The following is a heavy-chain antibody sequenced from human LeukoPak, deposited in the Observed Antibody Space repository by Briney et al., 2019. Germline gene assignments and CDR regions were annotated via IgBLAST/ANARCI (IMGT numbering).Heavy chain of an antibody. V-gene: IGHV1-69*13. CDR1: GGTFSSYA. D-gene: IGHD3-10*01. CDR2: IIPIFGTA. Sequence: SVKVSCKASGGTFSSYAISWVRPAPGQGLEWMGGIIPIFGTANYAQKFQGRVTITADESTSTAYMELSSLRSEDTAVYYCARGAVRGPHYMDVWGKGTTVTVSS. J-gene: IGHJ6*03. CDR3: ARGAVRGPHYMDV.